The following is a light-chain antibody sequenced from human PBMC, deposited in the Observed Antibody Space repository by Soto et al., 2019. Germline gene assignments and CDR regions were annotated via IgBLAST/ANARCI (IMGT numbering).Light chain of an antibody. Sequence: AIRMTQSPSSFSASTGDRVTITCRASQGISSYLAWYQQKPGKAPKLLIYAASTLQSGVPSRFSGSGSGTDFTLTISCLHSEDFATYYCQQYCSYPLIFGGVTKVEIK. CDR2: AAS. CDR3: QQYCSYPLI. CDR1: QGISSY. J-gene: IGKJ4*01. V-gene: IGKV1-8*01.